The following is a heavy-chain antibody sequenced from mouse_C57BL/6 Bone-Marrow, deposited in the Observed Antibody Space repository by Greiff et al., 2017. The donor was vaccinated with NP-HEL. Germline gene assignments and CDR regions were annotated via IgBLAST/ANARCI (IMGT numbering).Heavy chain of an antibody. CDR3: AKENYDGYYKDWYFDV. D-gene: IGHD2-3*01. CDR1: GYSFTGYY. CDR2: ISPYNGVS. J-gene: IGHJ1*03. Sequence: VQLKESGPELVKPGASVKISCKASGYSFTGYYMHWVKQSHGNILDWIGYISPYNGVSSFNQKFKGKATLTVDKSSSTAYMELRSMISEDSAVYYCAKENYDGYYKDWYFDVWGTGTTVTVSS. V-gene: IGHV1-31*01.